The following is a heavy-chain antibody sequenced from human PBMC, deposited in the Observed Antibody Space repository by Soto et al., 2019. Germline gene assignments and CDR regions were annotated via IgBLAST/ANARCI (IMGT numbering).Heavy chain of an antibody. J-gene: IGHJ4*02. CDR1: GGSISSSSYY. V-gene: IGHV4-39*01. CDR2: IYYSGST. CDR3: ARPLHYDFWSGYYTH. Sequence: PSETLSLTCTVSGGSISSSSYYWGWIRQPPGKGLEWIGSIYYSGSTYYNPSLKSRVTISVDTSKNQFSLKLSSVTAADTAVYFFARPLHYDFWSGYYTHWGQGTLVTVSS. D-gene: IGHD3-3*01.